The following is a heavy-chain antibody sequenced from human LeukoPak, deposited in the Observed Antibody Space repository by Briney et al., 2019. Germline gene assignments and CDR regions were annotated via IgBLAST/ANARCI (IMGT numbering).Heavy chain of an antibody. CDR1: GYTFTSYA. V-gene: IGHV7-4-1*02. D-gene: IGHD3-10*01. Sequence: ASVKVSCKASGYTFTSYAMNWVRQAPGRGLEWMGWINTNTGNPTYAQGFTGRFVFSLDTSVSTAYLQISSLKAEDTAVYYCARGPYGSGSYGYGKNPYYYYGMDVWGQGTTVTVSS. J-gene: IGHJ6*02. CDR2: INTNTGNP. CDR3: ARGPYGSGSYGYGKNPYYYYGMDV.